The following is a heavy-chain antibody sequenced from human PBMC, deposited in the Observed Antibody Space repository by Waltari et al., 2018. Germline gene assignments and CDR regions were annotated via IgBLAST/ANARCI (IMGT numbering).Heavy chain of an antibody. D-gene: IGHD7-27*01. CDR2: IYTSGST. J-gene: IGHJ4*02. Sequence: HVQLQESGPGLVKPSQTLSLTCTVSGGSVSRGSDYWSWIRQPAGKGLEWVGHIYTSGSTTYNPSLKSRVTISRDTSKNQFYLELRSMTAADTAVYYCARSPTDWGYFDHWGQATLVTVSS. CDR3: ARSPTDWGYFDH. V-gene: IGHV4-61*09. CDR1: GGSVSRGSDY.